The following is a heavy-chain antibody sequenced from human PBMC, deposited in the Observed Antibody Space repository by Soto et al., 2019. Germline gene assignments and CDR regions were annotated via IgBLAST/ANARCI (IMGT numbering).Heavy chain of an antibody. CDR3: ARAPGGVVYYYGMDV. D-gene: IGHD3-16*01. Sequence: TGGSLRLSCAASGFTFSSYAMHWVRQAPGKGLEWVAVISYDGSNKYYADSVKGRFTISRDNSKNTLYLQMNSLRAEDTAVYYCARAPGGVVYYYGMDVWGQGTTVTVSS. J-gene: IGHJ6*02. V-gene: IGHV3-30-3*01. CDR1: GFTFSSYA. CDR2: ISYDGSNK.